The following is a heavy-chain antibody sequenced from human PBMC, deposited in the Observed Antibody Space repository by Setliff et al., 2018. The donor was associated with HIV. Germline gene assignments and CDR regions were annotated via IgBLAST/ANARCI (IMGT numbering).Heavy chain of an antibody. CDR2: ISAYNGNT. CDR3: ARVAGGDIVVVVAATPCYYMDV. Sequence: ASVKVSCKASGYTFTSYGISWVRQAPGQGLEWMGWISAYNGNTNYAQKLQGRVTMTTDTSTSTAYMELRSLRSDDTAVYYCARVAGGDIVVVVAATPCYYMDVWGKGTTVTVSS. CDR1: GYTFTSYG. V-gene: IGHV1-18*01. J-gene: IGHJ6*03. D-gene: IGHD2-15*01.